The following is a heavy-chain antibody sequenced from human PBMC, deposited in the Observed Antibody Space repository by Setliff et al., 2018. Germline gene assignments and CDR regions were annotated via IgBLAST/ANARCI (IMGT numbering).Heavy chain of an antibody. D-gene: IGHD4-4*01. CDR2: IYPGDSDT. J-gene: IGHJ4*02. Sequence: PGESLKISCKGSGYTFTNYWIGWVRQMPGKGLEWMGLIYPGDSDTRYSPSFQGQVTISADKSISTAYLQWSSVKASDTAMYYCARDSNYEGAYDFWGQGTLVTVSS. V-gene: IGHV5-51*01. CDR3: ARDSNYEGAYDF. CDR1: GYTFTNYW.